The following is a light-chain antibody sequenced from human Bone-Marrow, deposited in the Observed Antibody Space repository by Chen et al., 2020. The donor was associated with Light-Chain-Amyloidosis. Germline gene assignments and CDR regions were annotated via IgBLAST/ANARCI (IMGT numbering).Light chain of an antibody. V-gene: IGKV1-5*01. Sequence: DIQMTQSPSTLSASVGDRVTITCRASQSISSWLAWYQQKPGKAPKLLIYDASSLESGVPSRFSGSGSGTEFTLTISSLQPDDFATYYRQQYISYSPLTFGGGTKVEIK. CDR3: QQYISYSPLT. CDR2: DAS. J-gene: IGKJ4*01. CDR1: QSISSW.